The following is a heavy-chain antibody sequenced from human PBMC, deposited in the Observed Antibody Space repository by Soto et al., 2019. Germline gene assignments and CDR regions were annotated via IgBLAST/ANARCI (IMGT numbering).Heavy chain of an antibody. D-gene: IGHD1-1*01. CDR3: VRGDNWNDEASDY. CDR1: GFSFGSYW. V-gene: IGHV3-7*02. Sequence: PGGSLRLSCAASGFSFGSYWMTWNRKAPGKGLEWVANIKEDGSEKNYADSVKGRFTISRDNSKNTVYLQMNSLRAEDTAVYYCVRGDNWNDEASDYWGQGTLVTVSS. CDR2: IKEDGSEK. J-gene: IGHJ4*02.